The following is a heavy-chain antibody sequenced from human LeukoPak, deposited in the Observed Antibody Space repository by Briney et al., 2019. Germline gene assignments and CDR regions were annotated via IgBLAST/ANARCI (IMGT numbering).Heavy chain of an antibody. J-gene: IGHJ3*02. CDR1: GGSISSYY. V-gene: IGHV4-59*01. CDR3: ARYIVSYPHNAFDI. D-gene: IGHD1-26*01. Sequence: SETLSLTCTVSGGSISSYYWSWIRQPPGKGLEWIGYIYYSGSTSYNPSLKSRVTISVDTSKKQFSLKLSSVTAADTAFYYCARYIVSYPHNAFDIWGQGTMVTVSS. CDR2: IYYSGST.